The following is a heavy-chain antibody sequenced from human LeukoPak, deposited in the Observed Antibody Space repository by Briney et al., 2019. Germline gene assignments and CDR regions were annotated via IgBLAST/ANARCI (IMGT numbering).Heavy chain of an antibody. CDR2: IRFDGSNK. V-gene: IGHV3-30*02. D-gene: IGHD6-19*01. Sequence: GGSLRLSCAASGFTFSRYGMHWVRQAPGKGLELVAFIRFDGSNKYYADSVKGRFTISRDNSKNTLHLQMSSLRGEDTAVYYCAKDFTYAVAGRGDFDYWGRGTLVTVSS. J-gene: IGHJ4*02. CDR1: GFTFSRYG. CDR3: AKDFTYAVAGRGDFDY.